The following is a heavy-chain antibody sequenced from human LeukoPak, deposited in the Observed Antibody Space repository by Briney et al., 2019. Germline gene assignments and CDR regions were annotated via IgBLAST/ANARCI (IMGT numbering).Heavy chain of an antibody. J-gene: IGHJ4*02. CDR1: GYTFTAYY. CDR2: INPNGGGT. CDR3: AGGITGGDF. Sequence: GASVKVSCKASGYTFTAYYIHWVRQAPGQGLEWMGWINPNGGGTNYAQEFQGRVTMTRDTSISTAYMELSRLRSDDTALYYRAGGITGGDFWGQGTLVTVSS. D-gene: IGHD1-14*01. V-gene: IGHV1-2*02.